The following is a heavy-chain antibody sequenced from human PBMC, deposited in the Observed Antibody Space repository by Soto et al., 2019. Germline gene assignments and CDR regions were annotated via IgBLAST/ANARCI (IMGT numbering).Heavy chain of an antibody. CDR2: VSDGGRST. J-gene: IGHJ4*02. D-gene: IGHD3-16*01. Sequence: GSLRLCCAASGVRVSDYAIGWVRQARGKGLEWVAFVSDGGRSTYYTASVKRSFSISREPSKNPVYLQLQGLRAEDTAIYFCSRTLDFWDLYSPFDHGGQGTLGTLSS. CDR3: SRTLDFWDLYSPFDH. CDR1: GVRVSDYA. V-gene: IGHV3-23*01.